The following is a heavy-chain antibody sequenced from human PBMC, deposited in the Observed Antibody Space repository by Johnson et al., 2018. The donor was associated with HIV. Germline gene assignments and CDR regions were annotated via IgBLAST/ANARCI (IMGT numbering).Heavy chain of an antibody. J-gene: IGHJ3*02. CDR2: ISYDGSNK. Sequence: QVQLVESGGGVVQPGRSLRLSCAASGFTFSSYAMYWVRQAPGKGLEWVAVISYDGSNKYYADSVKGRFSISRDNSKNTLHLQMNSLRAEDTAVYYCARDTSIAAARAFDIWGQGTMVTVSS. CDR1: GFTFSSYA. V-gene: IGHV3-30-3*01. CDR3: ARDTSIAAARAFDI. D-gene: IGHD6-6*01.